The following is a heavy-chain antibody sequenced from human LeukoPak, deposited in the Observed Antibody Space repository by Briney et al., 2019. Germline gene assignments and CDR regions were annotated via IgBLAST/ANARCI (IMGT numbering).Heavy chain of an antibody. J-gene: IGHJ3*02. CDR2: ISAGGGTT. CDR1: GFTFSIYW. D-gene: IGHD3-22*01. V-gene: IGHV3-23*01. CDR3: AREGAYYYDSSGILDI. Sequence: GGSLRLSCAASGFTFSIYWMSWVRQAPGKGLEWVSAISAGGGTTYYADSVKGRFTISRDNSKNTLYLQMNSLRAEDTVVYYCAREGAYYYDSSGILDIWGQGTMVTVSS.